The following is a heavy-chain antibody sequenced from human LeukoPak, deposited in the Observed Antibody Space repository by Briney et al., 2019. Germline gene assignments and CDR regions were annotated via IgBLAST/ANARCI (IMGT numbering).Heavy chain of an antibody. CDR3: AKDRLSYSSSEYYFDY. CDR1: GFTVSSNY. V-gene: IGHV3-53*01. CDR2: IYSGGDT. J-gene: IGHJ4*02. D-gene: IGHD6-13*01. Sequence: GGSLRLSCAASGFTVSSNYMSWVRQPPGKGLEWVSVIYSGGDTSYADSVKGRFAISRDNSKNTLYLQMNSLRAEDTAVYYCAKDRLSYSSSEYYFDYWGQGTLLTVSS.